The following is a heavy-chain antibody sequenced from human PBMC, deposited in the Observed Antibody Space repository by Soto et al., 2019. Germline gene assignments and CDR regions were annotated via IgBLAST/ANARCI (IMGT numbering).Heavy chain of an antibody. V-gene: IGHV3-33*01. Sequence: QVQLVESGGGVVQPGRSLRLSCAASGLTFSCYGMHWVRQAPGKGLEWVAVIWYDESNKYYADSVKGRFTISRDMTKNTLFLQMISMRAEDTAMYYCARESNLGYWHYWGQGTLVIFSS. D-gene: IGHD6-13*01. CDR2: IWYDESNK. J-gene: IGHJ4*02. CDR1: GLTFSCYG. CDR3: ARESNLGYWHY.